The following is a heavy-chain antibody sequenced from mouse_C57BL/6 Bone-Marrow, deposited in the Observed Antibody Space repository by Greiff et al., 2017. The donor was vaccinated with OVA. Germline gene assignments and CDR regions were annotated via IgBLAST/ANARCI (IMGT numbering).Heavy chain of an antibody. V-gene: IGHV5-17*01. CDR3: ARDSNYVYYYAMDY. D-gene: IGHD2-5*01. J-gene: IGHJ4*01. Sequence: EVMLVESGGGLVKPGGSLKLSCAASGFTFSDYGMHWVRQAPEKGLEWVAYISSGSSTIYYADTVKGRFTISRDNAKNTLFLQMTSLRSEDTAMYYCARDSNYVYYYAMDYWGQGTSVTVSS. CDR2: ISSGSSTI. CDR1: GFTFSDYG.